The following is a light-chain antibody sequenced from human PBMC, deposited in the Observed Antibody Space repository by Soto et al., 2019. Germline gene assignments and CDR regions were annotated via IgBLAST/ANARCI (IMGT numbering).Light chain of an antibody. V-gene: IGKV3-15*01. J-gene: IGKJ5*01. CDR3: QSRAGSST. Sequence: EIVMNKSASTLSGSKGERATPSCRASQNLISNLAWYQQKPGQAPRLLIYGASTRATGIPARFSGSGSGTEFTLTICSLQAEDVEIYCCQSRAGSSTFGQGTRLDI. CDR2: GAS. CDR1: QNLISN.